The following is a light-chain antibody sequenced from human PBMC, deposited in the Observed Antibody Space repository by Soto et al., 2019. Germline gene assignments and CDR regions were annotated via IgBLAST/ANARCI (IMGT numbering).Light chain of an antibody. CDR3: FSYSGSYTRV. V-gene: IGLV2-11*01. CDR1: SSDVGGYNY. CDR2: DVS. J-gene: IGLJ3*02. Sequence: QSALTQPRSVSGSPGQSVTISCTGTSSDVGGYNYVSWYQQHPGKAPKLMIYDVSKRPSGVPDRFSGSKSGNTASLTISGLQAEDEADYHCFSYSGSYTRVFGGGTKLTLL.